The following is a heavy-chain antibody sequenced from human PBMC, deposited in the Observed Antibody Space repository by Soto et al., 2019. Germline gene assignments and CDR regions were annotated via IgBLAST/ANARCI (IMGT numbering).Heavy chain of an antibody. J-gene: IGHJ4*02. D-gene: IGHD3-22*01. Sequence: PGGPLRLSCIASGFTFSDYSMSWVRQAPGKGLEWVGFIRSKTYGGTTEYAASVKGRFTISRDDSKSIAYLQMNSLKTEDTAVYYCTTDRLPNHFDSSGIDYWGQGTLVTVSS. CDR1: GFTFSDYS. V-gene: IGHV3-49*04. CDR2: IRSKTYGGTT. CDR3: TTDRLPNHFDSSGIDY.